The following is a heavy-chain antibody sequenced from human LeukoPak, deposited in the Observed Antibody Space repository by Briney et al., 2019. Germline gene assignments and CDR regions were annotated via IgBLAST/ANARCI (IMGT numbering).Heavy chain of an antibody. CDR1: GYTFTGYY. D-gene: IGHD3-10*01. CDR2: INPNSGGT. Sequence: ASVKVSCKASGYTFTGYYMHWVRQAPGQGLEWMGWINPNSGGTNYAQKFQGRVTMTRDTSISTAYMELSRLSSDDTAVYYCARGGDRLVTPYYGSSYWGQGTLVTVSS. J-gene: IGHJ4*02. CDR3: ARGGDRLVTPYYGSSY. V-gene: IGHV1-2*02.